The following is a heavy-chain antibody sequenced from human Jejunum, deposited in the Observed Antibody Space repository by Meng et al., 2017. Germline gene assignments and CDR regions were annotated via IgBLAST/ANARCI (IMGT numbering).Heavy chain of an antibody. V-gene: IGHV4-34*01. CDR1: GGSFSGYY. J-gene: IGHJ4*02. D-gene: IGHD1-14*01. CDR3: AIGGPGPRLLN. CDR2: INHNGSP. Sequence: VQLQHWGAGLLKPSETLSLTCAVYGGSFSGYYWTWIRQPPGKGLEWIGEINHNGSPYYNPSLNNRVTMSVDTSKNQLSLKLSSVTAADTAVYYCAIGGPGPRLLNWGQGTLVTVSS.